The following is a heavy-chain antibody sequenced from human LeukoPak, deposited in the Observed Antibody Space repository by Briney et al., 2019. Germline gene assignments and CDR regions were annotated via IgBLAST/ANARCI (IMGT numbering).Heavy chain of an antibody. J-gene: IGHJ3*02. CDR3: ARGYGSGKDAFDI. Sequence: GGSLRLSCAASGFTFSSYAMHWVRQAPGKGLEWVAVISYDGSNKYYADSVKGRFTISRDNSKNTLYLQMNSLRAEDTAVYYCARGYGSGKDAFDIWGQGTMVTVSS. CDR2: ISYDGSNK. V-gene: IGHV3-30-3*01. D-gene: IGHD3-10*01. CDR1: GFTFSSYA.